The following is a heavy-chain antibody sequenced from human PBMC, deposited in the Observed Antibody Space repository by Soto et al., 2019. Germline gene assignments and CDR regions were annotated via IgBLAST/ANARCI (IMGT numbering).Heavy chain of an antibody. Sequence: SQTLSLPCAISGDSVSSNSAAWNWIRQPPSRGLEWLGRTYYRSKWYNDYAVSVKSRITINPDTSKNQFSLQLNSVTPEDTAVYYCARVSYSSSWFLDYYYGMDVWGQGTTVTVSS. CDR1: GDSVSSNSAA. CDR2: TYYRSKWYN. D-gene: IGHD6-13*01. J-gene: IGHJ6*02. V-gene: IGHV6-1*01. CDR3: ARVSYSSSWFLDYYYGMDV.